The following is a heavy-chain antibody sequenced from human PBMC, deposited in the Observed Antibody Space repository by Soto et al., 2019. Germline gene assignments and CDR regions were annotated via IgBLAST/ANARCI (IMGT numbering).Heavy chain of an antibody. CDR1: GYSFTNND. CDR3: ARMKTLCALNRFDP. D-gene: IGHD3-16*02. V-gene: IGHV1-8*01. CDR2: MNPESGDT. Sequence: WASVKVSCKASGYSFTNNDVRWVRQATGQGLEWMGWMNPESGDTGYAQKFQGRVTMTRDISIATAYMELSSLRSDDTAMYYCARMKTLCALNRFDPWGQGTLVTVSS. J-gene: IGHJ5*02.